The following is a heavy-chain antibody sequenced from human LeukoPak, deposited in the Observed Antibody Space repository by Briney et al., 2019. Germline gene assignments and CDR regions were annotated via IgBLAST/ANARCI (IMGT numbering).Heavy chain of an antibody. Sequence: PSETLSLTCSVSGASTTSYYWNWIRQAPGKGLEWIGYIYSDGTTSYSPSLRSRVTISIDTSKNQFSLKLSSVTAADTAVYYCARRWELLNNWFDPWGQGTLVTVSS. CDR2: IYSDGTT. CDR3: ARRWELLNNWFDP. V-gene: IGHV4-4*09. J-gene: IGHJ5*02. D-gene: IGHD1-26*01. CDR1: GASTTSYY.